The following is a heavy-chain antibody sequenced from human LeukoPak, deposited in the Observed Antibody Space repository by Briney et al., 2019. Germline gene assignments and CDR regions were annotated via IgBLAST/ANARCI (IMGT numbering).Heavy chain of an antibody. J-gene: IGHJ5*02. D-gene: IGHD5-24*01. Sequence: GGSLRLSCAASGFTFSNYWMIWVRQAPGKGLEWVGNIKQDGSEKRYADSVRGRFTISRDNAQTSLYLQMNSLRAEDTAVYYCARASNPWLQLTWGQGTLVTVSS. CDR3: ARASNPWLQLT. CDR2: IKQDGSEK. V-gene: IGHV3-7*05. CDR1: GFTFSNYW.